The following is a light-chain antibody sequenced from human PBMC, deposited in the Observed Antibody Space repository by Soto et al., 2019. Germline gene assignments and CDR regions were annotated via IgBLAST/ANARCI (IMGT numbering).Light chain of an antibody. CDR3: QQYNSHFWT. Sequence: DIQVTQSPSTLSASVGDRVTITCRASQSISSWLAWYQQKPGKAPKLLIYDASSLESGVPSRFSGSGSGTEFTLTISSLQPDDFATYYCQQYNSHFWTFGQGTKV. V-gene: IGKV1-5*01. J-gene: IGKJ1*01. CDR2: DAS. CDR1: QSISSW.